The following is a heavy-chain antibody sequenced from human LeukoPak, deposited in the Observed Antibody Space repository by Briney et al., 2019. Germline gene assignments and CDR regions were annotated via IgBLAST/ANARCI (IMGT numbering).Heavy chain of an antibody. CDR2: INSDGSST. Sequence: PGGSLRLSCAASGFTFSSYWMHWVRQAPGKGLVWVSRINSDGSSTSYADSVKGRFTISRDNAKNTLYLQMNSLRAEDMALYYCAKGYCSSTSCYEFDYWGQGTLVTVSS. V-gene: IGHV3-74*01. D-gene: IGHD2-2*01. J-gene: IGHJ4*02. CDR1: GFTFSSYW. CDR3: AKGYCSSTSCYEFDY.